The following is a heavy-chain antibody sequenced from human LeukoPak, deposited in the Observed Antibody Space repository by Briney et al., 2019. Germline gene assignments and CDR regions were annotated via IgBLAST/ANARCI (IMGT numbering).Heavy chain of an antibody. D-gene: IGHD4/OR15-4a*01. J-gene: IGHJ4*02. Sequence: PGGSLRLSCAASGFTFSSYGMHWVRQAPGKGLEWVAFIRYDGSNKYYADSVKGRFTISRDNSKNTLYLQMNSLRAEDTAVYYCARRAGAYSHPYDYWGQGTLVTVPS. CDR1: GFTFSSYG. CDR2: IRYDGSNK. CDR3: ARRAGAYSHPYDY. V-gene: IGHV3-30*02.